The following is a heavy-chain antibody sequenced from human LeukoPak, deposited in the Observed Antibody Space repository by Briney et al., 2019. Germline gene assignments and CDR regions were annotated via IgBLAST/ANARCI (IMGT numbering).Heavy chain of an antibody. CDR3: AKPPRMTTVTTFDY. J-gene: IGHJ4*02. D-gene: IGHD4-17*01. CDR2: SSGGGGST. Sequence: GGSLRLSCAASGFTFSSYAMSWVRQAPGKGLEWVSTSSGGGGSTYYADSVKGRFTISRDNSKNTLYLQMNSLRAEDTAVYYCAKPPRMTTVTTFDYWGQGTPVTVSS. V-gene: IGHV3-23*01. CDR1: GFTFSSYA.